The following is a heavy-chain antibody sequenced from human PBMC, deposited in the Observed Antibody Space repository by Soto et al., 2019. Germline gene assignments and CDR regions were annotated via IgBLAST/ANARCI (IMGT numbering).Heavy chain of an antibody. D-gene: IGHD5-18*01. CDR2: IYPGDSDT. CDR1: GYSFTSYW. CDR3: ARDRPLYSYVKYYFDY. Sequence: GESLKISCKGSGYSFTSYWIGWVRQMPGKGLEWMGIIYPGDSDTRYSPSFQGQVTISADKSISTAYLQMNSLRDEDTAVYYCARDRPLYSYVKYYFDYWGQGTLVTVSS. J-gene: IGHJ4*02. V-gene: IGHV5-51*01.